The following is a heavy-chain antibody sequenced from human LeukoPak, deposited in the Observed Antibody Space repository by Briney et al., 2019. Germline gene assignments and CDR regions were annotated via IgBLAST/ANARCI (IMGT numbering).Heavy chain of an antibody. V-gene: IGHV4-39*01. Sequence: SETLSLTCTVSGGSISSSSYYWGWFRQPPGKGLEWIGNIYYGGSTYYNPSLKSRVTISVDASNNEFSLKLSSVTAADTAMYFCARTYNWNYGLNFGCWGQGTLVTVSS. CDR1: GGSISSSSYY. CDR3: ARTYNWNYGLNFGC. D-gene: IGHD1-7*01. J-gene: IGHJ4*02. CDR2: IYYGGST.